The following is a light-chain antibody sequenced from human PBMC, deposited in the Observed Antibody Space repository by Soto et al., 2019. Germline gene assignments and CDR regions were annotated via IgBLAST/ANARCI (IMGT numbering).Light chain of an antibody. V-gene: IGKV3-20*01. J-gene: IGKJ5*01. CDR1: QSVSSSY. CDR3: QQYGSSYT. CDR2: GAS. Sequence: EIVLTQSPGTLSLSPGERATLSCRASQSVSSSYLAWYQQKPGQAPRLLIYGASSRATGIPARFSGSGSGTDFTLTISSLEPEDFAVYYCQQYGSSYTFGQGTRLEI.